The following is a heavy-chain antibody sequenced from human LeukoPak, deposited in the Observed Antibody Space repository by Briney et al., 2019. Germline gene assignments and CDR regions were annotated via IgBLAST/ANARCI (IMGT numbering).Heavy chain of an antibody. CDR2: IKSKNDGGTT. J-gene: IGHJ3*02. Sequence: GGSLRLSCAASGFTFSNAWMSWVRQAPGKGLEWVGRIKSKNDGGTTDYAAPVKGRFTISRDDSKNTLYLQMNSLKTEDTAVYYCTTDSSSWYVDAFDIWGQGTMVTVSS. CDR1: GFTFSNAW. V-gene: IGHV3-15*01. CDR3: TTDSSSWYVDAFDI. D-gene: IGHD6-13*01.